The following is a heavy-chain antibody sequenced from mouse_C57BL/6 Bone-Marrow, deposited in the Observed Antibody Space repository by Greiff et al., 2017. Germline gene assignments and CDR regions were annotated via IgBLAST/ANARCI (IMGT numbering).Heavy chain of an antibody. CDR2: IRSKSNNYAT. Sequence: EVKLVESGGGLVQPKGSLKLSCAASGFSFNTYAMNWVRQAPGKGLEWVARIRSKSNNYATYYADSVKDRFTISRDDSESMLYLQMNNLKTEDTAMYACVTWDYYAMDYWGQGTSVTVSS. D-gene: IGHD4-1*01. CDR1: GFSFNTYA. J-gene: IGHJ4*01. V-gene: IGHV10-1*01. CDR3: VTWDYYAMDY.